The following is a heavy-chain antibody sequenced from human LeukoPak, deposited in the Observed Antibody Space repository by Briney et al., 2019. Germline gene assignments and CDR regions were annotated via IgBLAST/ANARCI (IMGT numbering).Heavy chain of an antibody. V-gene: IGHV4-34*01. CDR2: INHSGST. J-gene: IGHJ4*02. Sequence: SETLSLTCGVSDGSFSGYYFSWVRKSPENGLEWIGEINHSGSTNYNPSLKSRVTISVDTAKKQISLKLNSVTAADTAVYYCARNSVPSFYSDTSGYFYYWGQGTLVTVSS. CDR3: ARNSVPSFYSDTSGYFYY. CDR1: DGSFSGYY. D-gene: IGHD3-22*01.